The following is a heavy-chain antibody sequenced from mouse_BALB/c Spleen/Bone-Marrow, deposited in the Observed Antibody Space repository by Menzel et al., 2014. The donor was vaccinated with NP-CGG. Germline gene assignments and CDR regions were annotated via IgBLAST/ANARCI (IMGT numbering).Heavy chain of an antibody. V-gene: IGHV2-6-7*01. CDR3: ARNYYDSSFYFDY. D-gene: IGHD1-1*01. J-gene: IGHJ2*01. CDR1: GFSLTDYG. CDR2: IWGDGGT. Sequence: VQLVESGPGLVAPSQSLSITCTVSGFSLTDYGVNWVRQPPGKGLEWLGMIWGDGGTDYNSALKSRLSISKDNSKSQVFLKMNSLQTDDTARYYCARNYYDSSFYFDYWGQGTTLTVSS.